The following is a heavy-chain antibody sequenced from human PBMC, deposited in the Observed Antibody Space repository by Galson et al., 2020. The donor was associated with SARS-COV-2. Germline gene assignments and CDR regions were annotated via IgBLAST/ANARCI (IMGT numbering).Heavy chain of an antibody. CDR1: GYTFTSYG. J-gene: IGHJ6*02. CDR2: ISAYNDHT. V-gene: IGHV1-18*04. D-gene: IGHD3-9*01. Sequence: ASVKVSCKASGYTFTSYGIRWLRQAPGQGLEWMGWISAYNDHTNSAQKLQGRVTMTTDTSTNTAYMELRSLRSDDTAVYYCARAIRPYYDILTGFHYGMDVWGQGTTVTVSS. CDR3: ARAIRPYYDILTGFHYGMDV.